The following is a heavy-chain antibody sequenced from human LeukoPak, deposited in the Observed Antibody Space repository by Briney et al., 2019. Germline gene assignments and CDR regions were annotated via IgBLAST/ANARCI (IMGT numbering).Heavy chain of an antibody. CDR3: AREPKVIAAAGTPYFDY. D-gene: IGHD6-13*01. Sequence: GASVKVSCKASGYTFTGYYMHWVRQAPGQGLEWMGWINPNSGGTNYAQKFQGRVTMTRDTSISTAYMELSRLRSDDTAVYYCAREPKVIAAAGTPYFDYWGQGTLVTVSS. CDR1: GYTFTGYY. V-gene: IGHV1-2*02. CDR2: INPNSGGT. J-gene: IGHJ4*02.